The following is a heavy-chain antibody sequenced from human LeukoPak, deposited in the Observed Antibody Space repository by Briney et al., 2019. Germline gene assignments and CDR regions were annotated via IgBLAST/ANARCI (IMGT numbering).Heavy chain of an antibody. Sequence: GGSLRLSCAASGFTFSSYGMHWVRQAPGKGLEWVSAISGSGGSTYYADSVKGRFTISRDNSKNTLYLQMNSLRAEDTAVYYCAKAHSSGWYRYNWFDPWGQGTLVTVSS. V-gene: IGHV3-23*01. CDR2: ISGSGGST. D-gene: IGHD6-19*01. J-gene: IGHJ5*02. CDR1: GFTFSSYG. CDR3: AKAHSSGWYRYNWFDP.